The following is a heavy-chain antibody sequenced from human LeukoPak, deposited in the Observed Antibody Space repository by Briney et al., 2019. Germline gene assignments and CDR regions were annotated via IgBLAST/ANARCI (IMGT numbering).Heavy chain of an antibody. J-gene: IGHJ4*02. CDR2: IRSKAFGGTP. Sequence: AGGYLRLSCSASGFTFDDYAVSWFRQAPGKGLEWVGFIRSKAFGGTPEYAASVRGRFTISRDDSKSIAYLQMNSLKTEDTAVYYCTTGDIFFDYWGQGTLVTVSS. CDR3: TTGDIFFDY. D-gene: IGHD2-15*01. CDR1: GFTFDDYA. V-gene: IGHV3-49*03.